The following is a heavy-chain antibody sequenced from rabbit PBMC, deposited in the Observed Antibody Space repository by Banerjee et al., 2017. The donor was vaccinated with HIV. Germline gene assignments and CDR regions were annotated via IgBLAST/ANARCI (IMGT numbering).Heavy chain of an antibody. CDR1: GFTISSSYY. CDR3: ARDVVAGDGYAL. J-gene: IGHJ4*01. CDR2: IYAGSGSA. Sequence: QSLEESGGGLVQPEGSLALTCKASGFTISSSYYMCWVRQAPGKGLEWIGCIYAGSGSAYCASWAKGRFTISKTSSTTVTLQMTSLTAADTATYFCARDVVAGDGYALWGPGTLVTVS. D-gene: IGHD6-1*01. V-gene: IGHV1S40*01.